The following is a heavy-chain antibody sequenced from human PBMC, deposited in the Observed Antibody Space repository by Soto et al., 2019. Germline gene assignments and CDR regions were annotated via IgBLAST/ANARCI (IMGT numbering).Heavy chain of an antibody. Sequence: ASVKVSCKASGYTFTSYGISWVRQAPGQGLEWMGWISAYNGNTNYAQKLQGRVTMTTDTSTSTAYMELRSLRSDDTAVYYCARDPYGDYFNAFDIWGQGTMVTVSS. D-gene: IGHD4-17*01. CDR2: ISAYNGNT. J-gene: IGHJ3*02. CDR1: GYTFTSYG. CDR3: ARDPYGDYFNAFDI. V-gene: IGHV1-18*01.